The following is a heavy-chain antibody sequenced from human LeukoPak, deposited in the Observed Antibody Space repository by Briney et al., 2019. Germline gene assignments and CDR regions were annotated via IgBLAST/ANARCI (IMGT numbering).Heavy chain of an antibody. CDR1: GFTLSIYG. Sequence: GGSLRLSCVASGFTLSIYGMHWVRQSPGKGLEWVSAIGLTGDSYYPDSVEGRFTISRDNSKNSLSLQMNSLRAGDTAVYYCARAPTTLPGAADLWGQGTLVTVSS. CDR3: ARAPTTLPGAADL. D-gene: IGHD2-8*02. J-gene: IGHJ5*02. CDR2: IGLTGDS. V-gene: IGHV3-13*01.